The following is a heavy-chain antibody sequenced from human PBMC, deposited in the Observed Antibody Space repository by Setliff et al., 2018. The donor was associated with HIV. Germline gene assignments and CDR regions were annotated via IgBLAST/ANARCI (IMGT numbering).Heavy chain of an antibody. D-gene: IGHD3-16*02. CDR3: ARVRGSYYDYVWGSYRYDY. V-gene: IGHV1-18*01. CDR1: GYTFSSYG. Sequence: VASVKVSCKASGYTFSSYGITWVRQAPGQGLEWMGWISAYNGDTNFAQKFQGRVTMTTDTSTGTAYMELSSLRSEDTAVYYCARVRGSYYDYVWGSYRYDYWGQGTPVTVSS. J-gene: IGHJ4*02. CDR2: ISAYNGDT.